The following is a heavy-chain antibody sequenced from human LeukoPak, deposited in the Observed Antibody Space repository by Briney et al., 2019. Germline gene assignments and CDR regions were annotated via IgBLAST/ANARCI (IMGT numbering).Heavy chain of an antibody. J-gene: IGHJ4*02. CDR2: ISGSGGST. CDR1: GFTFSSYA. D-gene: IGHD3-16*02. V-gene: IGHV3-23*01. CDR3: AKGGSYRSQPYFDY. Sequence: GGSLRLSCAASGFTFSSYAMSWVRQAPGKGLEWVSAISGSGGSTYYADSVKGRFTISRDNSKNTVYLQMNSLRAEDTAVYHCAKGGSYRSQPYFDYWGQGTPVTVSS.